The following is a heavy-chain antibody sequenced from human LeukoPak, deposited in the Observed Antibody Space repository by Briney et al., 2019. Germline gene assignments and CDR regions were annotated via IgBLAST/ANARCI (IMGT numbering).Heavy chain of an antibody. Sequence: PSQTLSLTCTVSGGSISSGDYYWSWIRQPPGKGLEWIGYTYFSGSTYYTPSLQTRVTLSVDTSKNQFSLNLSSVTAADTAVYYCARATSGSYSPDAFDIWGQGTIVTVSS. D-gene: IGHD1-26*01. CDR3: ARATSGSYSPDAFDI. CDR1: GGSISSGDYY. CDR2: TYFSGST. J-gene: IGHJ3*02. V-gene: IGHV4-30-4*08.